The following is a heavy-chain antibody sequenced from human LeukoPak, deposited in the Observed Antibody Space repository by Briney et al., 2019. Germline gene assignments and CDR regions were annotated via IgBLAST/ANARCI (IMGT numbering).Heavy chain of an antibody. Sequence: GGSLRLSCAASGFNFGDSRMTWVRQAPGKGLQWVANVNQDGTEKHFLDSVEGRFTISRDNAKRSLYLQMSSLRPEDTALYFCVKGDWYFESWGQGTLVTVSS. CDR1: GFNFGDSR. CDR3: VKGDWYFES. V-gene: IGHV3-7*04. J-gene: IGHJ4*02. CDR2: VNQDGTEK. D-gene: IGHD2-21*01.